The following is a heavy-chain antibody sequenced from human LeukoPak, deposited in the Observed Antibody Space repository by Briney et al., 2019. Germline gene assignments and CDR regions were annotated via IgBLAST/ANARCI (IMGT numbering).Heavy chain of an antibody. J-gene: IGHJ4*02. Sequence: PGRSLRLSCAASGFTFDDYAMHWVRQAPGKGLEWVSGISWNSGSIGYADSVKGRYTISRDNAKNSLYLQMNSLRAEDTALYYCARRRVTLIRGVDITSYYFDFWGQGTLVTVSS. CDR1: GFTFDDYA. D-gene: IGHD3-10*01. CDR2: ISWNSGSI. V-gene: IGHV3-9*01. CDR3: ARRRVTLIRGVDITSYYFDF.